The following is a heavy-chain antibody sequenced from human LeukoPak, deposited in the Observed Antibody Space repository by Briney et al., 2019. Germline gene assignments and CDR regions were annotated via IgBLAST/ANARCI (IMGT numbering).Heavy chain of an antibody. CDR2: MNPISGDT. J-gene: IGHJ3*02. CDR3: ARGDTKAAFDI. V-gene: IGHV1-8*01. Sequence: ASVKVSCKASGYTFTSYDVNWVRQATGQGLEWMGWMNPISGDTGYALKFQGRVTITRNTSISTAYMELSSLGSEDTAVYYCARGDTKAAFDIWGQGTMVTVSS. CDR1: GYTFTSYD.